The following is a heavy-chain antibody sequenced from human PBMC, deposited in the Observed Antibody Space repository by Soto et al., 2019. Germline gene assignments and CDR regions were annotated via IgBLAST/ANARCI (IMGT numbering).Heavy chain of an antibody. D-gene: IGHD5-12*01. CDR1: GYTFTCYY. CDR2: INPNSGGT. Sequence: ASVKVSCKASGYTFTCYYMDWVRQAPGQGLEWMGWINPNSGGTNYAQKFQGWVTMTRDTSISTAYMELSRLRSDDTAVYYCASARGYSGYDSFDYWGQGTLVTVSS. J-gene: IGHJ4*02. CDR3: ASARGYSGYDSFDY. V-gene: IGHV1-2*04.